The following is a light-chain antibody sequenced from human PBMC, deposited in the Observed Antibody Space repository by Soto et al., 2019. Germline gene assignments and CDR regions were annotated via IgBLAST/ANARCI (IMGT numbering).Light chain of an antibody. CDR1: SDDIGGYDY. CDR2: EVN. Sequence: QSVLPQSPSASGSPGQSVTTSCTGSSDDIGGYDYVSWYQHHPGRTPKLIIYEVNKRPAGVPDRFSGSKSGNTASLTVPGLQAEDGADYYCSSYAVKKNFFVFGSGTKVTAL. J-gene: IGLJ1*01. V-gene: IGLV2-8*01. CDR3: SSYAVKKNFFV.